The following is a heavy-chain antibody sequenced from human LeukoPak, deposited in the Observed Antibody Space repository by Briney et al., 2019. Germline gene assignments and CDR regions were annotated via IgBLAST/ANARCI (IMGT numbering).Heavy chain of an antibody. Sequence: PSETLSLTCTVSGYFISSGYYWGWIRQPPGNGLQWIGSIHHSGSTYYNPSLKSRVTISVDTSKNQFSLKLSSVTAADTAVYYCARTSSSGLVGGYYFDYWGQGTLVTVSS. CDR3: ARTSSSGLVGGYYFDY. CDR2: IHHSGST. J-gene: IGHJ4*02. CDR1: GYFISSGYY. V-gene: IGHV4-38-2*02. D-gene: IGHD6-19*01.